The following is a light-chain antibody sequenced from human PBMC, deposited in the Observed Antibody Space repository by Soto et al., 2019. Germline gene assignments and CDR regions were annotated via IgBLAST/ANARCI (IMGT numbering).Light chain of an antibody. CDR3: QQYNNWAPIT. V-gene: IGKV3-15*01. CDR1: QSINRD. J-gene: IGKJ5*01. CDR2: STS. Sequence: EIVFTPSPATLSVSPGERATPSCRASQSINRDLAWYQHTPGQAPRLLIYSTSTRATGIPARFRGSGSGTEFTLNISSLQSEDFAVYFCQQYNNWAPITFGQGTRVE.